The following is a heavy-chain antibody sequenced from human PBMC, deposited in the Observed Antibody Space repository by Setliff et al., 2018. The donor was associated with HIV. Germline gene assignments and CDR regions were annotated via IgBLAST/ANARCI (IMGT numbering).Heavy chain of an antibody. CDR3: ARGGSFGGYDSSGYIAFDY. CDR1: GFTVNSNY. J-gene: IGHJ4*02. D-gene: IGHD3-22*01. V-gene: IGHV3-53*01. Sequence: PGESLKISCAASGFTVNSNYMTWVRQAPGKGLEWVSVIYSGGSTYYADSVKGRFTISRDNSKNTLYLQINSLRAEDTAVYYCARGGSFGGYDSSGYIAFDYWGQGTLVTVSS. CDR2: IYSGGST.